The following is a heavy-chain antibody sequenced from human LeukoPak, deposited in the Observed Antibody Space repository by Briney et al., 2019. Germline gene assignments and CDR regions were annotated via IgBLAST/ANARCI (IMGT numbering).Heavy chain of an antibody. CDR1: GFTFDDYA. J-gene: IGHJ4*02. V-gene: IGHV3-9*01. Sequence: GGSLRLSCAASGFTFDDYAMHWVRQAPGKGLEWVSGISWNSGSIGYADSVKGRFTISRDNAKNSLYLQMNSLRAGDTALYYCAKDRFGSSGLNYWGQGTLVTVSS. CDR2: ISWNSGSI. CDR3: AKDRFGSSGLNY. D-gene: IGHD6-19*01.